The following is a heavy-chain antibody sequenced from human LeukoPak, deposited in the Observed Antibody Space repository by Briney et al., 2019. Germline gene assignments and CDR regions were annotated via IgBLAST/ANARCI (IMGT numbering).Heavy chain of an antibody. CDR1: GFTFTTYW. CDR2: IKHDGSEQ. Sequence: PGGSLRLSCAASGFTFTTYWMSWMRQAPGKGLQWVANIKHDGSEQYYVDSVKGRFTISRDNAKNSLFLQMNSLGVEDTAVYYCKSGGAAPGNFDYWGHGALVTVSS. J-gene: IGHJ4*01. CDR3: KSGGAAPGNFDY. D-gene: IGHD6-25*01. V-gene: IGHV3-7*01.